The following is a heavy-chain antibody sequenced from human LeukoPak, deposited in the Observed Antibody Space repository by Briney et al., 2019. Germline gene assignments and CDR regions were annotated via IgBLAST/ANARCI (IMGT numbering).Heavy chain of an antibody. V-gene: IGHV3-30*02. CDR1: GFTFSNYG. CDR3: AKDWDALPLGRYSSGWYLDY. CDR2: TRYDGSNK. D-gene: IGHD6-19*01. Sequence: PGGSLRLSCAASGFTFSNYGMHWVRPAPGKGLEWVAFTRYDGSNKYYADSVKGRFTISRDNSKKTLYLQMNSLRTEDTAVYYCAKDWDALPLGRYSSGWYLDYWGQGTLVTVSS. J-gene: IGHJ4*02.